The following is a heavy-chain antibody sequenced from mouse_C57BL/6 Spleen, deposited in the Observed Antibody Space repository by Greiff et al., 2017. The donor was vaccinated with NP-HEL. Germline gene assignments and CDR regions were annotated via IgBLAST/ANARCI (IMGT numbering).Heavy chain of an antibody. CDR2: ISNGGGST. CDR3: ARQDSNYAWFAY. J-gene: IGHJ3*01. V-gene: IGHV5-12*01. CDR1: GFTFSDYY. D-gene: IGHD2-5*01. Sequence: EVNLVESGGGLVQPGGSLKLSCAASGFTFSDYYMYWVRQTPEKRLEWVAYISNGGGSTYYPDTVKGRFTISRDNAKNTLYLQMSRLKSEDTAMYYCARQDSNYAWFAYWGQGTLVTVSA.